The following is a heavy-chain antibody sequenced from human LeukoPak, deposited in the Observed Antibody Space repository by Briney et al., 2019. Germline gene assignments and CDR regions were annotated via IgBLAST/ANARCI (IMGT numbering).Heavy chain of an antibody. J-gene: IGHJ5*02. V-gene: IGHV3-23*01. CDR1: GFTFSSYA. CDR2: ISGSGGST. D-gene: IGHD2-2*01. CDR3: AKEEGYCSSTSCSHNWFDP. Sequence: SGGSLRLSCAASGFTFSSYAMSWVRQAPGKGLEWVSAISGSGGSTYYADSVKGRFTISRDNSKNTLYLQMNSLRAEDTAVYYCAKEEGYCSSTSCSHNWFDPWGQGTLVTVSS.